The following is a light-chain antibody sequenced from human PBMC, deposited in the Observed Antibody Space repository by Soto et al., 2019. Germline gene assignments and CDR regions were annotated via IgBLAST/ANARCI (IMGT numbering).Light chain of an antibody. CDR1: SSDVSGYNY. V-gene: IGLV2-14*03. J-gene: IGLJ1*01. CDR2: DVS. Sequence: QSVLTQPASVYGSPGQSITISCTGTSSDVSGYNYVSWYQHHPGKAPKLMIYDVSNRPSGVSNRFSGSKSGNTASLTISGLQPEDEADYYCSSYTTSNTRQIVFGTGTKVTVL. CDR3: SSYTTSNTRQIV.